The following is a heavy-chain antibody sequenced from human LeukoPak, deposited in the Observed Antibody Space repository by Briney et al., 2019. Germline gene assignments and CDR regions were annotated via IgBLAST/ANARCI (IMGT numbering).Heavy chain of an antibody. CDR2: IKQDGSEK. J-gene: IGHJ2*01. V-gene: IGHV3-7*01. Sequence: GGSLRLSCAASGFTFSSYWISWVRQAPGKGLEWVANIKQDGSEKYYVDSLKGRFNISRDNAKNSLYLQMNSLRAEDTAVYYCARRSGHYYWYFDLWGRGTLVTVSS. D-gene: IGHD6-25*01. CDR1: GFTFSSYW. CDR3: ARRSGHYYWYFDL.